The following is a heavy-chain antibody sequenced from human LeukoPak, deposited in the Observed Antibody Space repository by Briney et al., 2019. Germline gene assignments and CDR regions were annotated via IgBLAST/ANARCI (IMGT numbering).Heavy chain of an antibody. J-gene: IGHJ4*01. D-gene: IGHD2-2*01. V-gene: IGHV1-18*01. CDR1: GYRFTTYG. Sequence: ASVKVSCKASGYRFTTYGIRWVRQAPGQGLEWMAWINVYSGSTEYKADLQGRLTVATETSTTTAYMELRSLRSEATAVYYRVFGACSTTSCYPRRDYWGHGTLVPVSS. CDR2: INVYSGST. CDR3: VFGACSTTSCYPRRDY.